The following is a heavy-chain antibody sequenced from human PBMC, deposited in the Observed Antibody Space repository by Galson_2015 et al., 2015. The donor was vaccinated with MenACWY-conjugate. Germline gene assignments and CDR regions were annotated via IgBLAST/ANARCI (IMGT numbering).Heavy chain of an antibody. J-gene: IGHJ6*02. CDR3: ARHPPGGRGLDV. Sequence: QSGAEVKQSGESLKISCQGSGSSFTTYWIAWVRQMPGRGLEWVGLISPGDSNTRYSPSFQGQVTIPADKSISTAYLQWSSLKASDTATYYCARHPPGGRGLDVWGQGTTVTVSS. CDR1: GSSFTTYW. V-gene: IGHV5-51*01. CDR2: ISPGDSNT. D-gene: IGHD1-26*01.